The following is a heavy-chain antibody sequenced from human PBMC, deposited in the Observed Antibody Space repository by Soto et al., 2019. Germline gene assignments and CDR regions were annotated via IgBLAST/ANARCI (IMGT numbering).Heavy chain of an antibody. Sequence: SVKVSCKASGGTFSSHAISWVRQAPGQGLEWMGGIIPIFGTANYAQKFQGRVTITADESTSTAYMELSSLRSEDTAVYYCARALTRITIFGVVTPPYFDYWGQGTLVTVSS. V-gene: IGHV1-69*13. CDR2: IIPIFGTA. CDR3: ARALTRITIFGVVTPPYFDY. D-gene: IGHD3-3*01. J-gene: IGHJ4*02. CDR1: GGTFSSHA.